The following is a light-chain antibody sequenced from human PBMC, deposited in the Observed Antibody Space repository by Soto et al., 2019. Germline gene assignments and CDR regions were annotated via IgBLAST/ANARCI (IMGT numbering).Light chain of an antibody. Sequence: DIQMTQSPSSLSASVGDRVTITCQASQDISNYLNWYQQKLGRAPRLLIYDASSLESGVPSRFSGSGYGTEFTLTISSLQPDDFATYYCQQYNTYSSLTFGGGTKVEIK. V-gene: IGKV1-5*01. J-gene: IGKJ4*01. CDR3: QQYNTYSSLT. CDR2: DAS. CDR1: QDISNY.